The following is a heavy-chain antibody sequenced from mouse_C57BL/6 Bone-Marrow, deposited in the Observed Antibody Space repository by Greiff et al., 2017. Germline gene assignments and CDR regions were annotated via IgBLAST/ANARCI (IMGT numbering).Heavy chain of an antibody. CDR3: AGDGYLFAY. CDR2: LDPEDGET. V-gene: IGHV14-2*01. CDR1: GFNIKVYY. Sequence: VQLMESGAELVKPGASVKLSCTASGFNIKVYYMYWVKQRTEQGLGWIGMLDPEDGETKSAPKFQVKATIIADTSSNTAYLQLSSLTSEDTAVYVCAGDGYLFAYWGQGALVTDSA. D-gene: IGHD2-3*01. J-gene: IGHJ3*01.